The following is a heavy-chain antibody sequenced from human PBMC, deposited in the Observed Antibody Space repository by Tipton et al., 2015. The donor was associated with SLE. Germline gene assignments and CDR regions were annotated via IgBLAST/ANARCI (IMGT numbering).Heavy chain of an antibody. CDR1: SGSISSYH. Sequence: TLSLTCTVSSGSISSYHWSWIRQPPGKGLEWIGYIYYSGNINHNPSLESRVTISLDTSKNQFSLKLNSVTAAGTAVYYCARGGRWGSVANFDNWGQGTLVTVSS. CDR3: ARGGRWGSVANFDN. J-gene: IGHJ4*02. D-gene: IGHD7-27*01. CDR2: IYYSGNI. V-gene: IGHV4-59*01.